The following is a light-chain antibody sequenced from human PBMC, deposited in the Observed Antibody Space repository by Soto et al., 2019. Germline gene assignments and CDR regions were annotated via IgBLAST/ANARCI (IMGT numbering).Light chain of an antibody. CDR3: LQYINYPLT. CDR1: QNLHYE. Sequence: DIQMTQSPSSLSASVGDSVIITCRASQNLHYELAWYQQKPGKAPQVLISKASTLESGFPSRFSGSGSGTEFTLTISSLQPDDFATYYCLQYINYPLTFGGGTKVEIK. J-gene: IGKJ4*01. CDR2: KAS. V-gene: IGKV1-5*03.